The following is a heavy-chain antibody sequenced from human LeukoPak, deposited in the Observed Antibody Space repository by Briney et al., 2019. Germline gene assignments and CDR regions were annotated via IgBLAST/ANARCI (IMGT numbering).Heavy chain of an antibody. CDR1: GGSISSGDYY. D-gene: IGHD3-22*01. CDR3: ARDPDLSPGYYFEGFDI. J-gene: IGHJ3*02. V-gene: IGHV4-30-4*08. Sequence: SQTLSLTCTVPGGSISSGDYYWSWIRQPPGKGLEWIGYIYYSGSTYYNPSLKSRVTISVDTSKNQFSLKLSSVTAADTAVYYCARDPDLSPGYYFEGFDIWGQGTMVTVSS. CDR2: IYYSGST.